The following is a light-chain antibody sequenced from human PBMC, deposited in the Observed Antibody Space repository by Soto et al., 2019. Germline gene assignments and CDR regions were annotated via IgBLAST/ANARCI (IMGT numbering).Light chain of an antibody. V-gene: IGLV2-8*01. CDR3: SSYAGSNNYV. CDR1: SGDVGGYNY. J-gene: IGLJ1*01. Sequence: QSVLTQPPSPSGSPGQSVTISCTGTSGDVGGYNYVSWYQQHPGKAPKLMIYEVSKRPSGVPDRFSGPKSGNTASLTVSGLQAEDEADYYCSSYAGSNNYVFGTGTKVTVL. CDR2: EVS.